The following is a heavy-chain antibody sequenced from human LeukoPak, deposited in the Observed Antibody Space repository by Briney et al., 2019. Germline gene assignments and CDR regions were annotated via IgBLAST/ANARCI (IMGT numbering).Heavy chain of an antibody. CDR3: ASDIVVVTAGAFDH. D-gene: IGHD2-21*02. Sequence: GGSLRLSCAASGFTFSSYWMSWVRQAPGKGLEWVANIKQDGSEKYYVDSVKGRFTISRDNAKNSLYLQMNSLRAEDTAAYYCASDIVVVTAGAFDHWGQGTLVTVSS. CDR2: IKQDGSEK. V-gene: IGHV3-7*01. CDR1: GFTFSSYW. J-gene: IGHJ4*02.